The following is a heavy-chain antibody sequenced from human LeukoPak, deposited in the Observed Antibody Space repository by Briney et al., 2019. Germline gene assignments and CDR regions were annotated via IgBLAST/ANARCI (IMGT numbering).Heavy chain of an antibody. D-gene: IGHD3-3*01. Sequence: VGSLRLSCAASGFTLSRNYMSCVRRAPGKGLGWGSVIYSGGRTYGAVSVKGRFTISRDNSKNTLYLQMNSLRAEDTAVYYCARVRIFGVDMDVWGQGTTVTVSS. J-gene: IGHJ6*02. CDR1: GFTLSRNY. CDR2: IYSGGRT. CDR3: ARVRIFGVDMDV. V-gene: IGHV3-66*01.